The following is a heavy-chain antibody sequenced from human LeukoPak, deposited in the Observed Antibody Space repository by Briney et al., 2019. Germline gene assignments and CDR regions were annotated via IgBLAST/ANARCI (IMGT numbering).Heavy chain of an antibody. D-gene: IGHD6-13*01. V-gene: IGHV3-7*01. CDR3: ARDNLGSSSWTGY. CDR2: IKQDGSEK. CDR1: GFTFSSYW. J-gene: IGHJ4*02. Sequence: TGGSLRLSCAASGFTFSSYWMSWVRQAPGKGLEWVANIKQDGSEKYYVDSVKGRFTISRDNAKNSLYLQMNSLRAEDTAVYYCARDNLGSSSWTGYWGQGTLVTVSS.